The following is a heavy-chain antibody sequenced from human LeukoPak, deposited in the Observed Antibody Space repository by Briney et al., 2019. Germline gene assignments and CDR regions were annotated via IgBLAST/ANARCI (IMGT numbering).Heavy chain of an antibody. Sequence: PGGSLRLSCAASGFTFSSHDMHWVRHAAGKGLEWVSGFIPAGDRYYAESVKGRFTISRENAKSSLYLQMNSLRVWDTAVYYCVRGGVWGLSSNWLESWGQGILVTVSS. V-gene: IGHV3-13*04. J-gene: IGHJ5*01. D-gene: IGHD7-27*01. CDR1: GFTFSSHD. CDR2: FIPAGDR. CDR3: VRGGVWGLSSNWLES.